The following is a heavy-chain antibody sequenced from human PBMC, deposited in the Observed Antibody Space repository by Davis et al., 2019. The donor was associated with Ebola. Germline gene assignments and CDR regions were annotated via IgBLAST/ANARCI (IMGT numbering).Heavy chain of an antibody. Sequence: SETLSLTCTVSGGSISSGDYYWSWIRQPPGKGLEWIGYIYYSGSTYYNPSLKSRVTISVDTSKNQFSLKLSSVTAADTAVYYCARYQYNWNQCDYWGQGTLVTVSS. CDR1: GGSISSGDYY. CDR2: IYYSGST. CDR3: ARYQYNWNQCDY. J-gene: IGHJ4*02. V-gene: IGHV4-30-4*01. D-gene: IGHD1-20*01.